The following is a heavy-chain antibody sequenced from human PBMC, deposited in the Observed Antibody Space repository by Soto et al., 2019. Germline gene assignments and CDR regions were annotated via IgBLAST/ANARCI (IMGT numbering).Heavy chain of an antibody. CDR2: ISGSGGST. CDR1: GFTFSSYA. J-gene: IGHJ5*02. CDR3: AKDPQVRINYYGSGTSVRP. Sequence: EVQLLESGGGLVQPGGSLRLSCAASGFTFSSYAMSWVRQAPGKGLEWVSAISGSGGSTYYADSVKGRFTISRDNSKNTLYLQMNSLRAEDTAVYYCAKDPQVRINYYGSGTSVRPWGQGTLVTVSS. D-gene: IGHD3-10*01. V-gene: IGHV3-23*01.